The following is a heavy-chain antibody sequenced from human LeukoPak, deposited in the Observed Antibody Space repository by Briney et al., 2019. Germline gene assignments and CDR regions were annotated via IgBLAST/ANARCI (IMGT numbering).Heavy chain of an antibody. J-gene: IGHJ4*02. CDR2: ISASGGTT. V-gene: IGHV3-23*01. Sequence: GGSLRLSCAASGFTFSSYGMSCVRQAPGKGLEWLSAISASGGTTYYADSVKGRFTMSRDNSKSTLHLQMNSLRAEDTAVYYCATHYTSGWYFDYWGQGALVTVSS. CDR1: GFTFSSYG. CDR3: ATHYTSGWYFDY. D-gene: IGHD6-19*01.